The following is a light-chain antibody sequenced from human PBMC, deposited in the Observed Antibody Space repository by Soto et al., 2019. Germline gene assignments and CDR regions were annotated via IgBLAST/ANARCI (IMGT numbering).Light chain of an antibody. J-gene: IGLJ1*01. CDR3: CSYAGSSPSYV. CDR1: SSDVGSYNL. V-gene: IGLV2-23*01. CDR2: EGS. Sequence: QSALTQPASVSGSPGQSITISCTGTSSDVGSYNLVSWYQQHPGKAPKLMIYEGSKRPSGVSNRFSGSKSGNTAFLTISGLQAEDEADYYCCSYAGSSPSYVFGTGTKVTVL.